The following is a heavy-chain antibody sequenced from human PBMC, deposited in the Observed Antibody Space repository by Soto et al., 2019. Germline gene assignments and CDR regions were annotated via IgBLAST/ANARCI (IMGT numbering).Heavy chain of an antibody. CDR2: IIPIFGTA. CDR1: GGTFSSYA. CDR3: ARCGSFPRSEFDP. D-gene: IGHD5-12*01. J-gene: IGHJ5*02. Sequence: QVQLVQSGAEVKKPGSSVKVSCKASGGTFSSYAISWVRQAPEQGLEWMGGIIPIFGTANYAQKFQGSVTMTADESTSTAYMELSSLRSEDTAVYYCARCGSFPRSEFDPLGQGTLVTVSS. V-gene: IGHV1-69*01.